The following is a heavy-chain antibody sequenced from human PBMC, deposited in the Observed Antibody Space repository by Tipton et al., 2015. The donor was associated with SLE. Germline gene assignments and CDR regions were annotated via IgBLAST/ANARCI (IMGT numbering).Heavy chain of an antibody. CDR3: AKGDLFWWCSGGTCDRGDYYLYGMDV. Sequence: GSLRLSCAASGFSFSNYAMTWVRQAPGKGLEWVSTISGISPLSGSGGIAYYADSVKGRFTVSRDNSKDRLYLQMNSLRAEDTAVYFCAKGDLFWWCSGGTCDRGDYYLYGMDVWGQGTTVTVSS. CDR2: ISGISPLSGSGGIA. V-gene: IGHV3-23*01. J-gene: IGHJ6*02. CDR1: GFSFSNYA. D-gene: IGHD2-8*02.